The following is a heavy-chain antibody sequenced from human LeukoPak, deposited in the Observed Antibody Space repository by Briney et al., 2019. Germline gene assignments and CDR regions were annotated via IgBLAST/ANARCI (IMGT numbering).Heavy chain of an antibody. CDR1: GFTFGSYS. J-gene: IGHJ4*02. Sequence: PGRSLRLSCAASGFTFGSYSMNWVRQAPGKGLEWVSSISSSSSYIYYADSVKGRFTISRDNAKNSLYLQMNSLRAEDTAVYYCARDLFTYYDFWSGYYAAEPFDYWGQGTLVTVSS. D-gene: IGHD3-3*01. V-gene: IGHV3-21*01. CDR3: ARDLFTYYDFWSGYYAAEPFDY. CDR2: ISSSSSYI.